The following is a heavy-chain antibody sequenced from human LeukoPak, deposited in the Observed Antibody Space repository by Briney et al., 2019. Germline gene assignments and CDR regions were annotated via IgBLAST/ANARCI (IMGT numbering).Heavy chain of an antibody. J-gene: IGHJ4*02. Sequence: PSETLSLTCTVSGGSNSRYYWSWVRQPPGKGVEWVGYIYYSGSNNYNPSLKGRVNISGDTSKNQFSLKLSSVTAPDTAVYYCARHSTAMVSFAYWGQGTLVTVSS. CDR3: ARHSTAMVSFAY. CDR2: IYYSGSN. V-gene: IGHV4-59*08. CDR1: GGSNSRYY. D-gene: IGHD5-18*01.